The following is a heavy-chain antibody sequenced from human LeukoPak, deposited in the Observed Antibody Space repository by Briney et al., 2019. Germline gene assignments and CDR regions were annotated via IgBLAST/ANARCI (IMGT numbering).Heavy chain of an antibody. V-gene: IGHV4-59*01. CDR2: IYYSGST. Sequence: SETLSLTCTVSSGSISSYYWSWIRQPPGKGLEWIGYIYYSGSTNYNPSLKSRVTISVNTSKNQFSLKLSSVTAADTAVYYCARVLLSSGYPNWFDPWGQGTLVTVSS. J-gene: IGHJ5*02. D-gene: IGHD3-22*01. CDR1: SGSISSYY. CDR3: ARVLLSSGYPNWFDP.